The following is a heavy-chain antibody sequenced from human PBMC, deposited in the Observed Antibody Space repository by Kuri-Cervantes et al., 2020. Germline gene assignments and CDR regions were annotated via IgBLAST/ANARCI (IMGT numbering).Heavy chain of an antibody. CDR2: INGDGSSS. V-gene: IGHV3-74*01. Sequence: LSLTCAASGFIFTNYWMHWVRQVPGKGLMWVSRINGDGSSSIYADSVKGRFTISRDNAKNTLYLQMNSLRADDTGIYYCATKEIWGQGTAVTVSS. CDR1: GFIFTNYW. CDR3: ATKEI. J-gene: IGHJ6*02.